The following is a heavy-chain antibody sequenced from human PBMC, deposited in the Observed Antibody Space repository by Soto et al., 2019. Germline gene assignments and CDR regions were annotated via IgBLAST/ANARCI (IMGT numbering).Heavy chain of an antibody. CDR3: ARGLAAAGKDYYYYYMDV. V-gene: IGHV1-2*04. CDR1: GYTFTGYY. CDR2: INPNSGGT. J-gene: IGHJ6*03. D-gene: IGHD6-13*01. Sequence: ASVKVSCKASGYTFTGYYMHWARQAPGQGLEWMGWINPNSGGTNYAQKFQGWVTMTRDTSISTAYMELSRLRSDDTAVYYCARGLAAAGKDYYYYYMDVWGKGTTVNVSS.